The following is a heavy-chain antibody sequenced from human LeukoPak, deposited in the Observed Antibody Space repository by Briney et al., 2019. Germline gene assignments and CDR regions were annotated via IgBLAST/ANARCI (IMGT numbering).Heavy chain of an antibody. CDR3: ATGKTDSSGYYLGAFDI. CDR2: INPNSGGT. D-gene: IGHD3-22*01. V-gene: IGHV1-2*06. CDR1: GYTFTGYY. Sequence: GSSVKVSCKASGYTFTGYYMHWVRQAPGQGLEWMGRINPNSGGTNYAQKFQGRVTMTRDTSISTAYMELSSLRSEDTAVYYCATGKTDSSGYYLGAFDIWGQGTMVTVSS. J-gene: IGHJ3*02.